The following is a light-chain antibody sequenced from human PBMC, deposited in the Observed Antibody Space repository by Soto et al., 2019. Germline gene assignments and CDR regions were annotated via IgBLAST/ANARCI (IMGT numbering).Light chain of an antibody. CDR1: QSISTW. J-gene: IGKJ1*01. Sequence: DVQMTQSPSSLSASVGETVTISCRASQSISTWVAWYQQKLGAAPRLLIFDASNLESGVPSRFSGSGSGTEFTLTISSLHPDDFATYYCLQNNGDSGMFGQGTKVESK. V-gene: IGKV1-5*01. CDR3: LQNNGDSGM. CDR2: DAS.